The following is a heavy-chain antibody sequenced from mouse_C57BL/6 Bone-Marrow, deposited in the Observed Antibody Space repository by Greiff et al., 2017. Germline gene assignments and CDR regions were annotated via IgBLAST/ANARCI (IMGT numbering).Heavy chain of an antibody. CDR2: IRNKANGYTT. D-gene: IGHD1-1*01. Sequence: EVKLVESGGGLVQPGGSLSLSCAASGFTFTDYYMSWVRQPPGKALEWLGFIRNKANGYTTEYSASVKGRFTISRDNYQSILYLQMNSLRAEDSATYYCASSYYYGSRVDYWGQGTSVTVSS. CDR1: GFTFTDYY. CDR3: ASSYYYGSRVDY. V-gene: IGHV7-3*01. J-gene: IGHJ4*01.